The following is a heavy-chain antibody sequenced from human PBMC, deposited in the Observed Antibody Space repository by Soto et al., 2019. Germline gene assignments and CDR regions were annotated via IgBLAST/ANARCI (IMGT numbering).Heavy chain of an antibody. CDR2: ISSSSSYI. Sequence: EVQLVESGGGLVKPGGSLRLSCAASGFTFSSYSMNWVRQAPGKGLEWVSSISSSSSYIYYADSVKGRFTISRDNATNSLYLQMNSLRAEDTAVYYCARDLYSSSFSAAGYCGQGTLVTVSS. J-gene: IGHJ4*02. V-gene: IGHV3-21*01. D-gene: IGHD6-6*01. CDR3: ARDLYSSSFSAAGY. CDR1: GFTFSSYS.